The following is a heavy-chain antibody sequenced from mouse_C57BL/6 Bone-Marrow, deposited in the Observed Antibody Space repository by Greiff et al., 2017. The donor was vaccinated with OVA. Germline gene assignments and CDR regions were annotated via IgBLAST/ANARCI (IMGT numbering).Heavy chain of an antibody. J-gene: IGHJ3*01. D-gene: IGHD2-4*01. CDR3: ARNNYDYDGFAY. CDR1: GYTFTSYW. Sequence: QVQLQQPGTELAKPGASVKLSCKASGYTFTSYWMHWVKQRPGQGLEWIGNINPSNGGTNYNEKFKSKATLTVDKSSSTAYMQLSSLTSEDSAVYYCARNNYDYDGFAYWGQGTLVTVSA. CDR2: INPSNGGT. V-gene: IGHV1-53*01.